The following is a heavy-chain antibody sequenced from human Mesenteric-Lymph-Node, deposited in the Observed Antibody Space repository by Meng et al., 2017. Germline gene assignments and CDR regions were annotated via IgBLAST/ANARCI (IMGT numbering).Heavy chain of an antibody. CDR3: ARVTGVSTNSYYVEY. J-gene: IGHJ4*02. CDR2: ISSSGSNI. V-gene: IGHV3-11*01. D-gene: IGHD5/OR15-5a*01. CDR1: GITFTESY. Sequence: QGPLVEFGGGLVQPGGSLRLSCAASGITFTESYMTWVRQAPGKGLEWVSYISSSGSNIYYADSVKGRFTISRDNAKNSLYLQMDSLRAEDTAVYYCARVTGVSTNSYYVEYWGQGTLVTVSS.